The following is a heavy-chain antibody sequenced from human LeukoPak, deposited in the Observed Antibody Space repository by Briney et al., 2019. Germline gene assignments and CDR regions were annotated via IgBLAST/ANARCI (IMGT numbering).Heavy chain of an antibody. J-gene: IGHJ6*02. CDR1: GGSFSGYY. Sequence: SETLSLTCAVYGGSFSGYYWSWIRQPPRKGLEWIGEINHSGSTNYNPSLKSRVTISVDTSKNQFSLKLSSVTAADTAVYYCAKEGNYDFWSGPQYYYYGMDVWGQGTTVTVSS. CDR3: AKEGNYDFWSGPQYYYYGMDV. D-gene: IGHD3-3*01. V-gene: IGHV4-34*01. CDR2: INHSGST.